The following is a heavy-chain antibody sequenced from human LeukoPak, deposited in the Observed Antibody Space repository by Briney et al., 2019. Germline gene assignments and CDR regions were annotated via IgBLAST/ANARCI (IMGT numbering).Heavy chain of an antibody. CDR1: GFTFSSYA. CDR2: INGSGGST. V-gene: IGHV3-23*01. Sequence: GGSLRLSCAASGFTFSSYAMSWVRQAPGKGLEWVSDINGSGGSTYYADSVKGRFTISRDNSKNTLYLQMNSLRAEDTAVYYCAKRIQSALATGYWGQGTLVAVSS. D-gene: IGHD5-18*01. CDR3: AKRIQSALATGY. J-gene: IGHJ4*02.